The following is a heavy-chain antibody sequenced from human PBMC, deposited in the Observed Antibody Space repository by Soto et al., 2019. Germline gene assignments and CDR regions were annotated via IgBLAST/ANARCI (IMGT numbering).Heavy chain of an antibody. J-gene: IGHJ4*02. CDR2: IFPLTDIP. CDR1: GSTFRNYP. CDR3: ARGPLVVLNYFES. Sequence: QVQLVQSGTEVKKPGSSVKVSCKASGSTFRNYPINGVRQAPGQGLEWMGSIFPLTDIPDYAQNFQARLTISADKSTSTAYMELSSLTSDDTAMYFCARGPLVVLNYFESWGQGTLVTVSS. V-gene: IGHV1-69*02.